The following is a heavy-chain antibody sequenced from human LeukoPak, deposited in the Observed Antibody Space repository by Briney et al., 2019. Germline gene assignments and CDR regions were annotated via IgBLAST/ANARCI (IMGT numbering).Heavy chain of an antibody. CDR1: GSTLNSYA. D-gene: IGHD3-22*01. J-gene: IGHJ4*02. Sequence: GGPLRLSCAASGSTLNSYAMHWVRQAPGKGLEWVAVISYDGNKKYCADSVKGRFTISRDTSKNKVFVQMNSLSAEDTAVYYCARDDGYYDSSGSLDYWGQGTLVTVSS. CDR2: ISYDGNKK. V-gene: IGHV3-30-3*01. CDR3: ARDDGYYDSSGSLDY.